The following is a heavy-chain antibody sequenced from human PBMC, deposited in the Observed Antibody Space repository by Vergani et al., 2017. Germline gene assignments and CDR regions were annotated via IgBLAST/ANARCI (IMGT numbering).Heavy chain of an antibody. D-gene: IGHD3-9*01. J-gene: IGHJ5*02. V-gene: IGHV4-38-2*01. CDR1: GYSISSGYY. CDR2: IYHSGST. CDR3: ARVLVGWFDP. Sequence: VQLQESGPGLVKPSETLSLTCAVSGYSISSGYYWGWIRQPPGKGLEWIGSIYHSGSTYYNPSLKSRVTISVDTSKNQFSLKLSSVTAADTAVYYCARVLVGWFDPWGQGTLVTVSS.